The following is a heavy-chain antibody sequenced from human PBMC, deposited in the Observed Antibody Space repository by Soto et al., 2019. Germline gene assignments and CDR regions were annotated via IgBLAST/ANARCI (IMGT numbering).Heavy chain of an antibody. Sequence: QVQLQESGPGLVRPSETLSLTCTVSGGSFSSYYWTWIRQSPGEGLEWIGYIYYTGSTDYNPSRRGRPTISIDTTKNQFSVRLNSMPAADTAVYYCAGRDCSGTNCYYLDYYYMDVWGKGTTVTVSS. J-gene: IGHJ6*03. V-gene: IGHV4-59*08. D-gene: IGHD2-2*01. CDR1: GGSFSSYY. CDR3: AGRDCSGTNCYYLDYYYMDV. CDR2: IYYTGST.